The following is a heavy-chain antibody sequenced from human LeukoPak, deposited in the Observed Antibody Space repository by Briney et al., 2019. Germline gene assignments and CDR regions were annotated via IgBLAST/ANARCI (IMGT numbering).Heavy chain of an antibody. Sequence: GASVKVSCKASGYTSSNYCIHWLRQAPGQGFEWMGIFNPTYSIPTYAPTFEGRVTMTSDMSTSTSYMDLSTLRSEDTAVYFCAKDPRNILTGDFDDFDIWGQGTMVIVSS. CDR1: GYTSSNYC. CDR3: AKDPRNILTGDFDDFDI. CDR2: FNPTYSIP. D-gene: IGHD3-9*01. V-gene: IGHV1-46*01. J-gene: IGHJ3*02.